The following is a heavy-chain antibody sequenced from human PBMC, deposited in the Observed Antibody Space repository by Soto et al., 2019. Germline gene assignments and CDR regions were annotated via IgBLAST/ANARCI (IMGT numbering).Heavy chain of an antibody. J-gene: IGHJ3*02. D-gene: IGHD1-1*01. CDR3: AKLARWLQVDYDAFDI. V-gene: IGHV3-23*01. CDR2: ISGSGGST. CDR1: GFTFSSYA. Sequence: GGSLRLSCAASGFTFSSYAMSWVRQAPGKGLEWVSAISGSGGSTYYADSVKGRFTISRDNSKNTLYLQMNSLRAEDTAVYYCAKLARWLQVDYDAFDIWGQGTMVTVSS.